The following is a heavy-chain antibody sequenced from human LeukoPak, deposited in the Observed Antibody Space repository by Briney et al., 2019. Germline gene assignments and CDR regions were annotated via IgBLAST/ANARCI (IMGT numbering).Heavy chain of an antibody. CDR1: GGTLSSYA. Sequence: SVKVSCKASGGTLSSYAISWVRQAPGQGLEWMGGIIPIFGTANYAQKFQGRVTITADESTSTAYMELSSLRSEDTAVYYCARDCSGGSCYPSWGQGTLVTVSS. CDR3: ARDCSGGSCYPS. D-gene: IGHD2-15*01. CDR2: IIPIFGTA. V-gene: IGHV1-69*13. J-gene: IGHJ5*02.